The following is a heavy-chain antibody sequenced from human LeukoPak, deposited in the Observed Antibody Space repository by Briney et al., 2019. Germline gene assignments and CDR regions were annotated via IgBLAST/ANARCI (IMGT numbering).Heavy chain of an antibody. CDR2: VNPSSGAT. CDR1: GYTFTGYY. CDR3: ARNSDPDPAFDC. V-gene: IGHV1-2*02. Sequence: ASVKVSCKASGYTFTGYYIHWMRQAPGQGLEWMGWVNPSSGATKYPQKFQGRVTMTRDTPIRTAYMELSRLRSDDTAVYYCARNSDPDPAFDCWGQGTLVTVSS. D-gene: IGHD2-21*01. J-gene: IGHJ4*02.